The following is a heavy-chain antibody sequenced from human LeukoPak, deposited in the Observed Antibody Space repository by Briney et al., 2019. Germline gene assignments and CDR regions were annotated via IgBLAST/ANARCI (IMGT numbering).Heavy chain of an antibody. J-gene: IGHJ4*02. CDR2: ISYDGSNK. CDR3: ARDLAGYCTNGVCYQDY. V-gene: IGHV3-30-3*01. Sequence: GRSLRLSCAASGFTFSSYAMHWVRQAPGKGLEWVAVISYDGSNKYYADSVKGRFTISRDNSKNTLYLQMNSLRAEDTAVYYCARDLAGYCTNGVCYQDYWGQGTLVTVSS. CDR1: GFTFSSYA. D-gene: IGHD2-8*01.